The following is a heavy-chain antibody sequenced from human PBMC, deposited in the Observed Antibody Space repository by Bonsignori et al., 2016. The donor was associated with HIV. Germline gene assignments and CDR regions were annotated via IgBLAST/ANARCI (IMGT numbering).Heavy chain of an antibody. Sequence: WIRQPPGKGLEWVANIKQDGSEKYYVDSVKGRFTISRDNAKNSLYLQMNSLRAEDTAVYYCARDRGRWLLRLGGYMDVWGKGTTVTVSS. V-gene: IGHV3-7*03. CDR2: IKQDGSEK. J-gene: IGHJ6*03. D-gene: IGHD5-24*01. CDR3: ARDRGRWLLRLGGYMDV.